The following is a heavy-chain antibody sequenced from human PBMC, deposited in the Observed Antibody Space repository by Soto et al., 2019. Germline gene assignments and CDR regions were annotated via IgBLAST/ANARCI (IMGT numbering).Heavy chain of an antibody. CDR2: IYYSGST. CDR1: GGSIISGGYY. CDR3: ARDRGDYSSPDSFDI. J-gene: IGHJ3*02. Sequence: KPSETLSLTCPVSGGSIISGGYYCIGLRQRPWNGLEWIGYIYYSGSTYYNPSLKSRVTISVDTSKNQFSLKLSSVTAADTAVYYCARDRGDYSSPDSFDIWGQGTMVTVSS. D-gene: IGHD6-13*01. V-gene: IGHV4-31*03.